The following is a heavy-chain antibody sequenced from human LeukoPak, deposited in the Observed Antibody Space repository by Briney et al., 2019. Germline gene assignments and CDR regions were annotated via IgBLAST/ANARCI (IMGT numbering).Heavy chain of an antibody. D-gene: IGHD6-13*01. CDR2: ISHDGNTK. J-gene: IGHJ3*02. CDR3: AKDVGQQLVRGAFDI. CDR1: GFTFSNYG. Sequence: GGSLRLSCAASGFTFSNYGIHWVRQAPGKGLEWVAFISHDGNTKYYADSVKGRFTISRDNSKNTLYLQMNSLRAEDTAVYYCAKDVGQQLVRGAFDIWGQGTMVTVSS. V-gene: IGHV3-30*18.